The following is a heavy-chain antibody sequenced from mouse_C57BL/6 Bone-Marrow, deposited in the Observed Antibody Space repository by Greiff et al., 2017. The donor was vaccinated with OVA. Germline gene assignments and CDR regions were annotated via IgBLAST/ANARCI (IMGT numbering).Heavy chain of an antibody. D-gene: IGHD1-1*01. J-gene: IGHJ1*03. Sequence: DVKLVESGGGLVKPGGSLKLSCAASGFTFSSYAMSWVRQTPEKRLEWVATISDGGSYTYYPDNVKGRFTISRDNAKNNLYLQMSHLKSEDTAMYYCARVGIRFTTVVARYFDVWGTGTTVTVSS. CDR2: ISDGGSYT. CDR1: GFTFSSYA. CDR3: ARVGIRFTTVVARYFDV. V-gene: IGHV5-4*03.